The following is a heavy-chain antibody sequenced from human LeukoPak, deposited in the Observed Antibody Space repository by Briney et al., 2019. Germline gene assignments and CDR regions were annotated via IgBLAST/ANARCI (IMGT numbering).Heavy chain of an antibody. CDR1: GGSISSYY. CDR2: IYTSGST. D-gene: IGHD3-3*01. V-gene: IGHV4-4*07. Sequence: SETLSLTCTVSGGSISSYYWSWIRQPAGKGLEWIGRIYTSGSTNYNPSLKSRVTMSVDTSKNQFSLKLSSVTAADTAVYYCARRATIFGVVREVDVWGQGTTVTVSS. J-gene: IGHJ6*02. CDR3: ARRATIFGVVREVDV.